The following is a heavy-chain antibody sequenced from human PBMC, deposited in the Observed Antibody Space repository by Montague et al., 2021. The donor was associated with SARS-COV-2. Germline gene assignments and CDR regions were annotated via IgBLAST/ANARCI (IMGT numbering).Heavy chain of an antibody. CDR2: INHSGST. Sequence: SETLSLTCAVYGGSFSGYYWTWIRRRPGKGLEWMGEINHSGSTNYNPSLKSRVTISVDTSKNQFSLKLSSVTAADTAVYYCARARQDVVVPALGIGAYYYYYYMDVWGKGTTVTVSS. D-gene: IGHD2-2*01. CDR3: ARARQDVVVPALGIGAYYYYYYMDV. J-gene: IGHJ6*03. V-gene: IGHV4-34*01. CDR1: GGSFSGYY.